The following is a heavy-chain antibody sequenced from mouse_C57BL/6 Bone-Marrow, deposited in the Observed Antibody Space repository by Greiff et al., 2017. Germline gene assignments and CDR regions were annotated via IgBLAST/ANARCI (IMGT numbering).Heavy chain of an antibody. CDR3: ARRGPYFDY. J-gene: IGHJ2*01. V-gene: IGHV1-69*01. CDR1: GYTFTSYW. CDR2: IDPSDSYT. Sequence: QVQLQQSGAELVMPGASVKLSCKASGYTFTSYWMHWVKQRPGQGLEWIGEIDPSDSYTNYNQKFKGKSTLTVDKSSSTAYMQLSSLTSEDSAVYCGARRGPYFDYWGQGTTLTVSS. D-gene: IGHD3-3*01.